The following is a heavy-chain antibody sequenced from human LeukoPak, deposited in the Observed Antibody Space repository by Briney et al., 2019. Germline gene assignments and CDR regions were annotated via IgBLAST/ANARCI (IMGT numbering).Heavy chain of an antibody. CDR2: IDNDGGST. J-gene: IGHJ4*02. Sequence: GGSLRLSCAASGFTFHSYWMHWVRQAPGKGLVWVSRIDNDGGSTTYADSVKGRFTISRDNAKNTLYLQMNSARAEDTAVYYCARSSFPYYFDYWGQGTLVTVSS. CDR3: ARSSFPYYFDY. V-gene: IGHV3-74*01. CDR1: GFTFHSYW. D-gene: IGHD3-16*01.